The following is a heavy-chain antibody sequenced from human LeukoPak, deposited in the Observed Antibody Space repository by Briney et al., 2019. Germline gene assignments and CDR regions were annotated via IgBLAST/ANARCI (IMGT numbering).Heavy chain of an antibody. V-gene: IGHV3-23*01. CDR3: AKGGITMIVVVIQYYFDY. CDR2: ISGSGGST. J-gene: IGHJ4*02. CDR1: GFTFSGYA. D-gene: IGHD3-22*01. Sequence: GGSLRLSCAASGFTFSGYAMSWVRQAPGKGLEWVSVISGSGGSTYYADSVKGRFTISRDNSKNTLYLQMNSLRAEDTAVYYCAKGGITMIVVVIQYYFDYWGQGTLVTVSS.